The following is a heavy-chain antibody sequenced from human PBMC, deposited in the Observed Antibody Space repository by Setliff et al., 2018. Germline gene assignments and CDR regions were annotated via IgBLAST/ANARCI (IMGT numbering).Heavy chain of an antibody. Sequence: PSETLSLTCTVSGGSISSGDYYWSWIRQPPGKGLEWIGHIYIGGSANYNPSLKSRVTMSIDTSKNQFSLKLNSVTAADMAVHYCAREQWLDPPGYYYMDVWAKGTTVTVSS. CDR3: AREQWLDPPGYYYMDV. CDR2: IYIGGSA. J-gene: IGHJ6*03. D-gene: IGHD6-19*01. V-gene: IGHV4-61*08. CDR1: GGSISSGDYY.